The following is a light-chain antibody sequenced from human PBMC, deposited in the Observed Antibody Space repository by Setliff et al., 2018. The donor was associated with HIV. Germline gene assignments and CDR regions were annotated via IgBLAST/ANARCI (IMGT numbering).Light chain of an antibody. CDR3: CSYTSSNTVL. Sequence: QSALTQPASVSGSPGQSITISCTGTSSDVGGYNYVSWYQQHPGKAPKLMICDVTNRLSVVSDSFSGSKSGNTAFVTISGLQAEDEADYSCCSYTSSNTVLFGGGTK. CDR2: DVT. J-gene: IGLJ2*01. V-gene: IGLV2-14*03. CDR1: SSDVGGYNY.